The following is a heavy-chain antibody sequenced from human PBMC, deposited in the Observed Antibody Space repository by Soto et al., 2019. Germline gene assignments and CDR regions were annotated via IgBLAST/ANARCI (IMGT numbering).Heavy chain of an antibody. CDR1: GFIFKNAW. J-gene: IGHJ4*02. Sequence: GGSLRLSCEGSGFIFKNAWMSWVRQAPGKGLEWVGRIKSEPDGGATDYAARVKGRFTISRDDSKNTLYLQMNNLRADDTAVYYCTDSGPFDYWGQGTLVTVSS. CDR3: TDSGPFDY. V-gene: IGHV3-15*01. D-gene: IGHD2-21*01. CDR2: IKSEPDGGAT.